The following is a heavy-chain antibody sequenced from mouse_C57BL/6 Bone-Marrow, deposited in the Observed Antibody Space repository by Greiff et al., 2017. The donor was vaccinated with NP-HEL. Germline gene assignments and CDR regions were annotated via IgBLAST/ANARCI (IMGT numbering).Heavy chain of an antibody. CDR2: INHSSGYT. D-gene: IGHD2-4*01. V-gene: IGHV1-4*01. Sequence: QVQLQQSGAELARPGASVKMSCKASGYTFTSYTMHWVKQRPGQGLEWIGYINHSSGYTKYNQKFKDKATLTADKSSSTAYRQLSSLTSEDSAVYYCAGDYGENYWGQGTTLTVSS. J-gene: IGHJ2*01. CDR1: GYTFTSYT. CDR3: AGDYGENY.